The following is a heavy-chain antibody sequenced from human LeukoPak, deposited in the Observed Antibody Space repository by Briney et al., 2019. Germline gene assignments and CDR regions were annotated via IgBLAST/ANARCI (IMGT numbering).Heavy chain of an antibody. CDR1: GFTFDDYA. D-gene: IGHD6-19*01. CDR3: AKGGRAAVAGSPGGSYFDY. V-gene: IGHV3-9*01. CDR2: ISWNSGSI. J-gene: IGHJ4*02. Sequence: GGSLSLSCAASGFTFDDYAMHWVRQAPGKGLEWVSGISWNSGSIGYADSVKGRFTISRDNAKNSLYLQMNSLRAEDTALYYCAKGGRAAVAGSPGGSYFDYWGQGTLVTVSS.